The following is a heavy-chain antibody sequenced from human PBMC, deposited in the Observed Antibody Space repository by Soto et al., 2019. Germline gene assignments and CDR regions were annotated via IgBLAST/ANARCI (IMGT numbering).Heavy chain of an antibody. CDR1: GFTLSSYG. CDR3: AKAPPYCSSTSCFDY. Sequence: PGGSLRLSCAAAGFTLSSYGMHWVRQAPGKGLEWVAVISDDGSKKYYADSVKGRFSISRDNPKNTLFLQMNSLRAEDTAVYYCAKAPPYCSSTSCFDYWGQGTLVTVSS. V-gene: IGHV3-30*18. CDR2: ISDDGSKK. D-gene: IGHD2-2*01. J-gene: IGHJ4*02.